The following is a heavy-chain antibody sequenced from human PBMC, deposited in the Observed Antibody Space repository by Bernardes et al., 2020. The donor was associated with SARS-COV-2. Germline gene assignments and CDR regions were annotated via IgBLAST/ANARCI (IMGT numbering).Heavy chain of an antibody. CDR2: IWYDGSNK. J-gene: IGHJ6*02. Sequence: GGSLRLSCAASGFTFSSYGMHWVRQAPGKGLEWVAVIWYDGSNKYYADSVKGRFTISRDNSKNTLYLQMNSLRAEDTAVYYCARGGPSGAYQIYYYYYGMDVWGQGTTVTVSS. CDR3: ARGGPSGAYQIYYYYYGMDV. D-gene: IGHD2-8*02. V-gene: IGHV3-33*01. CDR1: GFTFSSYG.